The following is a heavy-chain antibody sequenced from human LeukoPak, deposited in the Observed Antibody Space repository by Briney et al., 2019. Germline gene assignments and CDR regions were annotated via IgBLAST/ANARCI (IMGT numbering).Heavy chain of an antibody. V-gene: IGHV3-30-3*01. CDR1: GFTFSNYD. CDR2: TSYDGTKK. D-gene: IGHD3-10*01. Sequence: PGGSLRLSCAASGFTFSNYDMHWVRQAPGKGLEWVAVTSYDGTKKDYADHVKGRFIISRDNSQNTLYLQMNSLRAEDTAVYYCARVGYYASGPFSYFDYWGQGTLVTVSS. CDR3: ARVGYYASGPFSYFDY. J-gene: IGHJ4*02.